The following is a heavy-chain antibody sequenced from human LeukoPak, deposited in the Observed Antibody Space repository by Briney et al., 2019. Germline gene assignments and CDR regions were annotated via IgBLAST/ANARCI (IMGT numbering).Heavy chain of an antibody. Sequence: GGSLRLSCAASGFTVSSNYMSWIRQAPGKGLEWVSYISNSGSFKNYADSVKGRFTISRDNAKNSVYLQMNSLRVDDTAVYYCAGPGDFGDGRDPAHNWFDPWGQGTLVTVSS. J-gene: IGHJ5*02. D-gene: IGHD4-17*01. CDR2: ISNSGSFK. CDR3: AGPGDFGDGRDPAHNWFDP. V-gene: IGHV3-11*03. CDR1: GFTVSSNY.